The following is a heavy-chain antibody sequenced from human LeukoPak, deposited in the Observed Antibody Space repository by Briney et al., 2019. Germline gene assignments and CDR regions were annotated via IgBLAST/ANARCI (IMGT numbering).Heavy chain of an antibody. D-gene: IGHD3-10*01. J-gene: IGHJ4*02. CDR2: YTGST. CDR3: ARGEVRYYGSGSPHYYFDY. Sequence: PGGSLRLSCAASGFTFSSYSMNWIRQPPGKGLEWIGIYTGSTYYNPSLKSRVTISVDTSKNHFSLRLSSVTAADTAVYYCARGEVRYYGSGSPHYYFDYWGQGTLVTVSS. CDR1: GFTFSSYS. V-gene: IGHV4-34*01.